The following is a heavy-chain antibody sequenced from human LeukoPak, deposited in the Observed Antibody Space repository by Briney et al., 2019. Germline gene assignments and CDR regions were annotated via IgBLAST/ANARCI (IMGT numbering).Heavy chain of an antibody. Sequence: PSETLSLTCSVSGDSISSYHWSWIRQPPGKGLEWLGYIHYSGYTNYNPSLKSRVTISVDTSKNQFSLNLSSVTAADTAVYARHWGSDWYFDLWGRGTLVTVSS. J-gene: IGHJ2*01. V-gene: IGHV4-59*01. D-gene: IGHD7-27*01. CDR3: HWGSDWYFDL. CDR1: GDSISSYH. CDR2: IHYSGYT.